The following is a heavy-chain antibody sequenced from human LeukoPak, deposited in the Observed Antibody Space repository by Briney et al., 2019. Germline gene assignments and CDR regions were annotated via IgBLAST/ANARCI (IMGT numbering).Heavy chain of an antibody. V-gene: IGHV3-74*01. CDR2: IKSDGSRT. D-gene: IGHD6-6*01. Sequence: GGSLRLSCAASGFIFSSYWMHRVRQAPGKGLVWVSRIKSDGSRTSYADSVKGRFTISRDNAKNMLYLQMNSLRAEDTTLYYCARESSSSTEVDVWGQGTTVTVSS. J-gene: IGHJ6*02. CDR1: GFIFSSYW. CDR3: ARESSSSTEVDV.